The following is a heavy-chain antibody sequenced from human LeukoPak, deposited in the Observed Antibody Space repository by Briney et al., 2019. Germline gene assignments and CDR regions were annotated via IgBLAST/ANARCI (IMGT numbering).Heavy chain of an antibody. CDR1: GGSISSSNW. J-gene: IGHJ4*02. CDR3: ARDQVGYCSGGSCPFDY. Sequence: SETLSLTCAVSGGSISSSNWWSWVRQPPGKGLEWIGEIYHSGSTNYNPSLKSRVTISVDTSKNQFSLKLTSVTAADTAVYYCARDQVGYCSGGSCPFDYWGQGTLVTVSS. CDR2: IYHSGST. D-gene: IGHD2-15*01. V-gene: IGHV4-4*02.